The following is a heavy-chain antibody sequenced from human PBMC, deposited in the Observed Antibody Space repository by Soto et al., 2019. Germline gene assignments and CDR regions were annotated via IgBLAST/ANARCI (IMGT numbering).Heavy chain of an antibody. CDR3: ARDRGGSYYGDAFDI. V-gene: IGHV3-33*01. CDR1: GFTFSSYG. CDR2: IWYDGSNK. D-gene: IGHD1-26*01. J-gene: IGHJ3*02. Sequence: GGSLRLSCAASGFTFSSYGMHWVRQAPGKGLEWVAVIWYDGSNKYYADSVKGRFTISRDNSKNTLYLQMNSLRAEDTAVYYCARDRGGSYYGDAFDIWGQGTMVTVSS.